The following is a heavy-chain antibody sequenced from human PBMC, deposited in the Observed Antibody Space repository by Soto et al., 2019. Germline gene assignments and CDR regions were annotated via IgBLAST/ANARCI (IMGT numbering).Heavy chain of an antibody. CDR2: INHSGST. D-gene: IGHD6-19*01. Sequence: ETLSPIYALYDGSFGSYYSSWIHHARGQGLAWIGEINHSGSTNYNPSLKSRVTISVYTSKNQFSLKLSSVTAADTAVYYCARGSHGGGGSGWYGDAFDIWGQGT. CDR1: DGSFGSYY. V-gene: IGHV4-34*01. J-gene: IGHJ3*02. CDR3: ARGSHGGGGSGWYGDAFDI.